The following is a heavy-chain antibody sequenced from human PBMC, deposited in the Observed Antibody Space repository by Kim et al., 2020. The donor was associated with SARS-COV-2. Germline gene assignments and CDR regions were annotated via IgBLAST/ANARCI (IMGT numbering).Heavy chain of an antibody. Sequence: GGSLRLSCAASGFTFSSYWIHWVRQAPGKGLVWVSRINSDGSSTTYADSAKGRFTISRDNANNTLYLQMNSLRVEDTAVYYCARSSGGSIWYGDWGQGTLVTVSS. CDR2: INSDGSST. CDR3: ARSSGGSIWYGD. J-gene: IGHJ4*02. V-gene: IGHV3-74*01. D-gene: IGHD6-13*01. CDR1: GFTFSSYW.